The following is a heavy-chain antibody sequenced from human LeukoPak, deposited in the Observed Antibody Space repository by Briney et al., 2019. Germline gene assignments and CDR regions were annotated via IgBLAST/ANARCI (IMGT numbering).Heavy chain of an antibody. CDR2: ISGSGGST. CDR3: AKSAGTYYYDSSGYTLDY. V-gene: IGHV3-23*01. Sequence: GGSLRLSCAASGFTFSSYAMSWVRQAPGKGLEWVSAISGSGGSTYYADSVKGRFTISRDNSKNTLYLQMNSLRAEDTAVYYCAKSAGTYYYDSSGYTLDYWGQGTLVTVSS. J-gene: IGHJ4*02. D-gene: IGHD3-22*01. CDR1: GFTFSSYA.